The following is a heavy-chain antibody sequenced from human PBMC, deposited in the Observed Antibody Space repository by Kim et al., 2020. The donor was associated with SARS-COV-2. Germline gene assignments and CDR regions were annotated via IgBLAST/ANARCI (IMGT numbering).Heavy chain of an antibody. J-gene: IGHJ4*02. Sequence: TYYADSVKGRFTISRDQTKNTLYLQMKSLRAEDTAVYYCARGGYWSPFDYWGQGTLVTVSS. V-gene: IGHV3-53*01. CDR3: ARGGYWSPFDY. D-gene: IGHD2-8*02. CDR2: T.